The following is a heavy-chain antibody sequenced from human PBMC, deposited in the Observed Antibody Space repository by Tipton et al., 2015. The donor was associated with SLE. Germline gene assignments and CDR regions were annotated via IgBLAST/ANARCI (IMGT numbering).Heavy chain of an antibody. D-gene: IGHD7-27*01. J-gene: IGHJ3*02. CDR3: ARGGTGSSPTAFDI. Sequence: LRLSCAVYGGSFSGYYWSWIRQPPGKGLEWIGEINHSGNTNYNPSLKSRVTISVDTSKNQFSLKLSSVTAADTAVYYCARGGTGSSPTAFDIWGQGTMLTVSS. V-gene: IGHV4-34*01. CDR1: GGSFSGYY. CDR2: INHSGNT.